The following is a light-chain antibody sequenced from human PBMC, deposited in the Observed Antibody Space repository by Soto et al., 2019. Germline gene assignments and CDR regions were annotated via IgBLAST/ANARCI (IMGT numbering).Light chain of an antibody. CDR2: AAS. CDR1: QNIGSY. Sequence: DIQMTQSPSSLSASVGDRVTITCRASQNIGSYLNWYQHKPGIAPKLLIYAASSLQSGVPSRFSGSGSGTDVPLTISGLQPEDFATYYCQESYSYPQFTFGPGPKVDIK. V-gene: IGKV1-39*01. J-gene: IGKJ3*01. CDR3: QESYSYPQFT.